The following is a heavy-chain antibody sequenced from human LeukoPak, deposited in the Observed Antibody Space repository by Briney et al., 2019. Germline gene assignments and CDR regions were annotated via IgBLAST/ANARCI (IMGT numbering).Heavy chain of an antibody. CDR1: GFTVSNKY. CDR2: IYSDGRT. Sequence: GGSLRLSCAASGFTVSNKYMTWVRQAPGKGLEWVSLIYSDGRTYYADSVKGRCTISRDNSKNTLYLQMNSLRAEDTAVYYCARDSLTGYSSSWYYDYWGHGTLVTVSS. CDR3: ARDSLTGYSSSWYYDY. D-gene: IGHD6-13*01. V-gene: IGHV3-53*01. J-gene: IGHJ4*01.